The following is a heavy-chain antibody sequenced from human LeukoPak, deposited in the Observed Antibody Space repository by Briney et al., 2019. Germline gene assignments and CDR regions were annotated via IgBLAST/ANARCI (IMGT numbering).Heavy chain of an antibody. CDR3: ARVVDYGDYYFDY. D-gene: IGHD4-17*01. CDR2: IYYSGST. Sequence: SEPLSLTCTVSGGSMSSYYWSWIRQPPGKGLEWIGYIYYSGSTNYNPSLKSRVTISVDTSKKQFSLKLSSVTAADTAVYYCARVVDYGDYYFDYLRQAALVTDSS. V-gene: IGHV4-59*01. CDR1: GGSMSSYY. J-gene: IGHJ4*02.